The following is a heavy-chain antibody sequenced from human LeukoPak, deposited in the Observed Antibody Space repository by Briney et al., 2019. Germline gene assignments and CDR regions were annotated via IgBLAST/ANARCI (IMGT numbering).Heavy chain of an antibody. CDR2: ISSSSSTI. D-gene: IGHD1-26*01. J-gene: IGHJ4*02. CDR1: GFTFSSYS. CDR3: ARSPGILGTNYFDY. Sequence: GGSLRLSCAASGFTFSSYSMNWVRQAPGKGLEWVSYISSSSSTIYYADSVKGRFTISGDNSKNTLYLQMNSLRAEDTSVYYCARSPGILGTNYFDYWGQGTLVTVSS. V-gene: IGHV3-48*01.